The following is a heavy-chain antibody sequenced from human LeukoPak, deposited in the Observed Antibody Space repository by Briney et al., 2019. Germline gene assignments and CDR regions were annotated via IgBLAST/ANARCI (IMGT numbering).Heavy chain of an antibody. CDR3: ARDDGSYSVDY. CDR2: IYYSGST. CDR1: GGSISSSSYY. D-gene: IGHD1-26*01. V-gene: IGHV4-39*07. J-gene: IGHJ4*02. Sequence: SETLSLTCTVSGGSISSSSYYWGWIRQPPGKGLEWIGSIYYSGSTYYNPSLKSRVTISVDTSKNQFSLKLSSVTAADTAVYYCARDDGSYSVDYWGQGTLVTVSS.